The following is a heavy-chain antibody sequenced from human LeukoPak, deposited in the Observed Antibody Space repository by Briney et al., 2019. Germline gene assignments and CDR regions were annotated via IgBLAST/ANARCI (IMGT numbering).Heavy chain of an antibody. D-gene: IGHD2-2*01. CDR1: GFTFSSYA. V-gene: IGHV3-30-3*01. J-gene: IGHJ6*02. Sequence: GGSLRLSCAASGFTFSSYAMHWVRQAPGKGLEWVAVISYDGSNKYYADSVKGRFTISRDNSKNTLYLQMNSLRAEDAAVYYCARGGIILGDIVVVPAAYGMDVWGQGTTVTVSS. CDR2: ISYDGSNK. CDR3: ARGGIILGDIVVVPAAYGMDV.